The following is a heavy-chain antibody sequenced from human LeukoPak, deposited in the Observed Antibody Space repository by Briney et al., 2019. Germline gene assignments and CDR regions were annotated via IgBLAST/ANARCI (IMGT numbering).Heavy chain of an antibody. CDR1: GFTFSSYS. D-gene: IGHD3-22*01. J-gene: IGHJ4*02. V-gene: IGHV3-21*04. CDR2: ISSSSSYI. Sequence: PGGSLRLSCAASGFTFSSYSMNWVRQAPGKGLEWVSSISSSSSYIYYADSVKGRFTISRDNSKNTLYLQMNSLRAEDTAVYYCARVTYYYDSGGYSPFDYWGQGTLVTVSS. CDR3: ARVTYYYDSGGYSPFDY.